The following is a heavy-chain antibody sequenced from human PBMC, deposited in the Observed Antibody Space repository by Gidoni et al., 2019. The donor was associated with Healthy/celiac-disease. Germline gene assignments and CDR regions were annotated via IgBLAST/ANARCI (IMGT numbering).Heavy chain of an antibody. V-gene: IGHV3-48*01. CDR2: ISSSSSTI. CDR3: ARSPWGGFDY. J-gene: IGHJ4*02. D-gene: IGHD3-16*01. Sequence: EVQLVESGGGLVQPGGSLRLSCAASGFTFSSYSMNWVRQAPGKGLEWVSYISSSSSTIYYADSVKGRFTISRDNAKNSLYLQMNSLRAEDTAVYYCARSPWGGFDYWGQGTLVTVSS. CDR1: GFTFSSYS.